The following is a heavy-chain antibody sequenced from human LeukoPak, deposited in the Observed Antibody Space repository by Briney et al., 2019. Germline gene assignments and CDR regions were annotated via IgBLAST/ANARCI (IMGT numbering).Heavy chain of an antibody. J-gene: IGHJ4*02. CDR2: IYYSGST. V-gene: IGHV4-59*12. Sequence: SETLSLTCTVSGGSINNYYWSWIRQPPGKGLEWIGYIYYSGSTNYNPSLKSRVTISVDTSKNQFSLKLSSVTAADTAVYYCARLTAGGFDYWGQGTLVTVSS. D-gene: IGHD3-9*01. CDR1: GGSINNYY. CDR3: ARLTAGGFDY.